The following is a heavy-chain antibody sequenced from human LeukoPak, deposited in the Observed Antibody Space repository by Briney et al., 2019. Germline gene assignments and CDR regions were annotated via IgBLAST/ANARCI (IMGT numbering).Heavy chain of an antibody. CDR3: LRDAQRPRLTPDY. Sequence: GASVKVSCKASGYTFNTYGISWVRQAPGQGLEWMGCISTYNGDVNYVQNLQGRVTMTTDTSTSTAYMELMSLRSDDTAVYYCLRDAQRPRLTPDYWGQGTLVTVSS. CDR2: ISTYNGDV. J-gene: IGHJ4*02. D-gene: IGHD6-25*01. V-gene: IGHV1-18*01. CDR1: GYTFNTYG.